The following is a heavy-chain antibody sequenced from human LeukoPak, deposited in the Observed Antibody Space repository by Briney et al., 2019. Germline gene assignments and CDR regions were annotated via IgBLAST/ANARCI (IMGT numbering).Heavy chain of an antibody. Sequence: ASVKVSCKASGYTFTGYYMHWVRQAPGQGLEWMGWINTNSGDTNYAQQFQGRVTMTRDTSFTTVYMEVSRLTSDDTAVYYCARVDYAFDYWGQGTLVTVSS. CDR1: GYTFTGYY. D-gene: IGHD4-17*01. CDR3: ARVDYAFDY. J-gene: IGHJ4*02. CDR2: INTNSGDT. V-gene: IGHV1-2*02.